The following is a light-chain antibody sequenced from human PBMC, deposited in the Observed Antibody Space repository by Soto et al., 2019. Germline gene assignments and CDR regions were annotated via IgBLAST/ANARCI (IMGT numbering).Light chain of an antibody. V-gene: IGLV2-14*01. CDR3: SSKRDSSTLFV. Sequence: QSVLTQPASVSGSPGQSITISCTGTSSDVGAYNYVSWYQHHPGKVPKLLIYEVTNRPSGVSDRFSGSKSGNTASLTISGLQAEDEADYYCSSKRDSSTLFVCGTGIKVTVL. CDR1: SSDVGAYNY. CDR2: EVT. J-gene: IGLJ1*01.